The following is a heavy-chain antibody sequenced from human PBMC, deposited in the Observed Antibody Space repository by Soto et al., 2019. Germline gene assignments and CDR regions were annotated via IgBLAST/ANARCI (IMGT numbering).Heavy chain of an antibody. D-gene: IGHD6-13*01. CDR1: GFSLSTSGVG. CDR3: AQHSVRSSWYYFDY. J-gene: IGHJ4*02. CDR2: IYWDDDK. V-gene: IGHV2-5*02. Sequence: QITLKESGPTLVKPTQPLTLTCTFSGFSLSTSGVGVGWIRQPPGKALEWLALIYWDDDKRYSPSLKSRLTITKDTSKNQVVLTMTNIDPVDTATYYCAQHSVRSSWYYFDYWGQGTLVTVSS.